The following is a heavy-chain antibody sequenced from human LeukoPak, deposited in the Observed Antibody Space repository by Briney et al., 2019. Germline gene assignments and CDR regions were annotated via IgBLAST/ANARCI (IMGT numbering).Heavy chain of an antibody. CDR2: ISSSGSTI. CDR3: ARDNYYYDSSGYYLISNWFDP. Sequence: GGSLRPSCAASGFTFSSYEMNWVRQAPGKGLEWVSYISSSGSTIYYADSVKGRFTISRDNAKNSLYLQMNSLRAEDTAVYYCARDNYYYDSSGYYLISNWFDPWGQGTQVTVSS. CDR1: GFTFSSYE. D-gene: IGHD3-22*01. J-gene: IGHJ5*02. V-gene: IGHV3-48*03.